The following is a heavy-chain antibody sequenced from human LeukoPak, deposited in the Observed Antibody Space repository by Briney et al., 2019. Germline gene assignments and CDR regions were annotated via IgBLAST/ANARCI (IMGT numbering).Heavy chain of an antibody. D-gene: IGHD1-1*01. Sequence: ASVKVSCKVSGYTLTELSMHWVRQVPGKGLEWMGGFDPEDGETIYAQKFQGRVTMTEDTSTDTAYMELSSLRSEDTAVYYCATLGGGTSYYYMDVWGKGTTVTVSS. CDR3: ATLGGGTSYYYMDV. CDR1: GYTLTELS. V-gene: IGHV1-24*01. CDR2: FDPEDGET. J-gene: IGHJ6*03.